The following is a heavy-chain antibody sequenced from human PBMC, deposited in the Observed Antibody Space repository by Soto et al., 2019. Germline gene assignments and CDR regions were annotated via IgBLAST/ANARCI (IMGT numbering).Heavy chain of an antibody. CDR3: ATAPNWVIDY. CDR1: VFASNNYD. V-gene: IGHV3-48*03. J-gene: IGHJ4*02. Sequence: GTLRLSCTASVFASNNYDMNWVRQAPGKGLEWLSYISRSGYTIYYADSVMGRFTISRDNTKNSLYLQINSLRAEDTAVYYFATAPNWVIDYWGQGPLVIVSS. D-gene: IGHD7-27*01. CDR2: ISRSGYTI.